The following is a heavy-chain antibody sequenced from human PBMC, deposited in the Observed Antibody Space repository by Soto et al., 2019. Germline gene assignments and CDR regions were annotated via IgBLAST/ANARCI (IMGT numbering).Heavy chain of an antibody. J-gene: IGHJ5*01. V-gene: IGHV5-10-1*01. CDR3: ARSIPANWQGLLDP. CDR2: IDPSGSHT. Sequence: GEALKISCQGSADSLINYWIHWVRQKPGKGLEWVGRIDPSGSHTTYSPSFQGLVTFSFDKSISAAYLQWNSLKASDTAMYFCARSIPANWQGLLDPCGPRTMVTVSS. CDR1: ADSLINYW. D-gene: IGHD2-21*01.